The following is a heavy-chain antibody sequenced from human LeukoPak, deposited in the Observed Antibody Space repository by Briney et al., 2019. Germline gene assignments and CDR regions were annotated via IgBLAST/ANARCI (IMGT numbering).Heavy chain of an antibody. V-gene: IGHV3-30*18. J-gene: IGHJ6*02. CDR3: AKTLYDSSGYFYYYYYYGMDV. CDR1: GFTFSSYG. CDR2: ISYDGSNK. Sequence: GGSLRLSCAASGFTFSSYGMHWVRRAPGKGLEWVAVISYDGSNKYYADSVKGRFTISRDNSKNTLYLQMNSLRAEDTAVYYCAKTLYDSSGYFYYYYYYGMDVWGQGTTVTVSS. D-gene: IGHD3-22*01.